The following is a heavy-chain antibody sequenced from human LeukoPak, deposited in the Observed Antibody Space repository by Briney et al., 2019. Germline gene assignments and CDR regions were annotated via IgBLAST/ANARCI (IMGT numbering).Heavy chain of an antibody. CDR1: GFIFSGYS. D-gene: IGHD5-12*01. J-gene: IGHJ4*02. CDR3: VRGSGGYDPLAFDS. Sequence: GGSLRLSCAASGFIFSGYSMNWVRQAPGKGLEWISYISSSSTTMYYADSVKGRFTISRDNPKTSLYLQMNSLRAEDTAVYHCVRGSGGYDPLAFDSWGQGTLVTVSS. V-gene: IGHV3-48*04. CDR2: ISSSSTTM.